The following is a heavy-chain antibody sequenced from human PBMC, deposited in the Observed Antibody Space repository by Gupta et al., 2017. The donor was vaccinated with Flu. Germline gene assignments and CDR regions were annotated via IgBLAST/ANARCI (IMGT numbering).Heavy chain of an antibody. J-gene: IGHJ4*02. CDR1: GFTFSSYA. CDR2: ISSNGGST. Sequence: EVQLVESGGGLVQPGGSLRLSCAASGFTFSSYAMHWVRQAPGKGLEYVSAISSNGGSTYYANSVKGRFTISRDNSKNTLFLQMGSLRAEDMAVYFCARSTVIIPAGLDYWGQGTLVTVSS. CDR3: ARSTVIIPAGLDY. D-gene: IGHD2-2*01. V-gene: IGHV3-64*01.